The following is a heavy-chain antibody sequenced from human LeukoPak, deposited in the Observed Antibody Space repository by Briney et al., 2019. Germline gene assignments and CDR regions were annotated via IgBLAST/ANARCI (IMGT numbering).Heavy chain of an antibody. CDR2: ISGYNGNT. Sequence: ASVKVSCKASGYTFNRYGISWVRQAPGQGLEWMGWISGYNGNTNYAEKFQGRVTMTTDTSTSTAYMELRSLRLDDTAVYYCARRGVAAVQDSWGQGTLVTVSS. CDR1: GYTFNRYG. V-gene: IGHV1-18*04. CDR3: ARRGVAAVQDS. D-gene: IGHD3-10*01. J-gene: IGHJ4*02.